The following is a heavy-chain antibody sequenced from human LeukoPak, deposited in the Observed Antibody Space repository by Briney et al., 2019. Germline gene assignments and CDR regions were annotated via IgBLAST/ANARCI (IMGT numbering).Heavy chain of an antibody. V-gene: IGHV1-2*02. J-gene: IGHJ4*02. CDR3: ATENDIQLWLNQPLRGFDY. Sequence: ASVKVSCKAPGYTFTGYYMHWVRQAPGQGLEWMGWINPNSGGTNYAQKFQGRVTMTRDTSISTAYMELSRLRSDDTAVYYCATENDIQLWLNQPLRGFDYWGQGTLVTVSS. CDR1: GYTFTGYY. D-gene: IGHD5-18*01. CDR2: INPNSGGT.